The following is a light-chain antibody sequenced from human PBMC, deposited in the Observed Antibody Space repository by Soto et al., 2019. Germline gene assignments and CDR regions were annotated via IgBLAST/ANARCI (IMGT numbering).Light chain of an antibody. V-gene: IGKV3-20*01. Sequence: EIVVTQAPCTLSLSPGERATLSCRASQSVSSSYLAWYQEKPGQAPRLLIYGASSRATGIPDRFSGSGSGTDFTLTISRLEPEDFAVYYCQQYGSSPEFGQGTRLEIK. CDR3: QQYGSSPE. J-gene: IGKJ5*01. CDR1: QSVSSSY. CDR2: GAS.